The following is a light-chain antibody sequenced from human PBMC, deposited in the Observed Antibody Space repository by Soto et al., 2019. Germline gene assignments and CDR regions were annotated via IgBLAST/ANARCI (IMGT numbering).Light chain of an antibody. CDR2: SAS. CDR1: ESVHSN. Sequence: VMTQSPATLSVSPGERVTITCRASESVHSNLAWYQQRPGQGPSLLIYSASTRATGVPDRFTGSGSGTEFTLTISSLQSEDFGVYYCQHYSNWPPTFGPGTKVEIK. V-gene: IGKV3-15*01. CDR3: QHYSNWPPT. J-gene: IGKJ3*01.